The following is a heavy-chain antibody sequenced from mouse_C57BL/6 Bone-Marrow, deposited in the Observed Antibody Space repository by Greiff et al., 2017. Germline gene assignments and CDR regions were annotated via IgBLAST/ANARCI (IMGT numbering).Heavy chain of an antibody. CDR3: AREKRDYDLGAWFAY. J-gene: IGHJ3*01. Sequence: LVESGAELMKPGASVQLSCKATGYTFTGYWLEWVKQRPGHGLEWIGELLAGSGSTNYNEKFKGTATFTADKSANTAYRQRSSLTTEDSAIYYWAREKRDYDLGAWFAYWGQGTLVTVAA. CDR2: LLAGSGST. D-gene: IGHD2-4*01. V-gene: IGHV1-9*01. CDR1: GYTFTGYW.